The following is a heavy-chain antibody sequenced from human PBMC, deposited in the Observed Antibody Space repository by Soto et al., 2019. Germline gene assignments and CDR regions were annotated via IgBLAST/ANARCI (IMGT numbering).Heavy chain of an antibody. D-gene: IGHD3-3*01. J-gene: IGHJ4*02. CDR1: GYTFTSYA. CDR2: INAGNGNT. CDR3: ARAKDYDFWSGYLDY. Sequence: ASVKVSRKASGYTFTSYAMHWVRQAPGQRLEWMGWINAGNGNTKYSQKFQGRVTITRDTSASTAYMELSSLRSEDTAVYYCARAKDYDFWSGYLDYWGQGTLVTVSS. V-gene: IGHV1-3*01.